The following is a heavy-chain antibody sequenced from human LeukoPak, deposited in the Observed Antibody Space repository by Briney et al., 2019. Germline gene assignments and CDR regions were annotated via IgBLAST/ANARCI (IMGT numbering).Heavy chain of an antibody. D-gene: IGHD3-22*01. V-gene: IGHV3-23*01. CDR3: AKAVIYYDSSCFYSYFDY. J-gene: IGHJ4*02. Sequence: GGSLRLSCAASGFSFSNYAMSWVRQAPGKGLEWVSGISGSGGNTYYADSVKGRFTISRDNSKNTLYLQMNSLRAEDTAVYYCAKAVIYYDSSCFYSYFDYWGQGTLVTVSS. CDR2: ISGSGGNT. CDR1: GFSFSNYA.